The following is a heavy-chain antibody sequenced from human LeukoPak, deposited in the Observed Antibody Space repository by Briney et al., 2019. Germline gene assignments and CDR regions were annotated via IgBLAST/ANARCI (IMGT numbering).Heavy chain of an antibody. CDR2: INHSGST. Sequence: SETLSLTCAVYGGSFSGYYWSWIRQPPGKGLEWIGEINHSGSTNYNSSLKSRVTISVDTSKNQFSLKLSSVTAADTAVYYCARETGSSWSYYFDYWGQGTLVTVSS. V-gene: IGHV4-34*01. D-gene: IGHD6-13*01. CDR3: ARETGSSWSYYFDY. CDR1: GGSFSGYY. J-gene: IGHJ4*02.